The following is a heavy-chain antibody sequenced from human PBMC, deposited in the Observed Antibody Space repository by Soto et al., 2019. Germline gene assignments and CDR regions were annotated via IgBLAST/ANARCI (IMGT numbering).Heavy chain of an antibody. V-gene: IGHV3-30*14. D-gene: IGHD6-19*01. Sequence: QVQLVESGGDVVQPGRSLRLSCTASGFPFSTYAMHWVRQAPGKGLEWVAVISSDGTNTYYADFVKGRFTISRDNSKNRLYLQMNSLGNEDTAVYHCAREKAVAGLEYWGQGDMVTVSA. CDR1: GFPFSTYA. J-gene: IGHJ4*02. CDR2: ISSDGTNT. CDR3: AREKAVAGLEY.